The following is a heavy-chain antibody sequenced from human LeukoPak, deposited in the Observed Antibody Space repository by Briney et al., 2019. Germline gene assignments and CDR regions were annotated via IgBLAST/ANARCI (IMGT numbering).Heavy chain of an antibody. V-gene: IGHV3-53*01. CDR3: ARNSIAAAGTRGNY. J-gene: IGHJ4*02. CDR2: IYSGGST. CDR1: GFTVSSNY. D-gene: IGHD6-13*01. Sequence: PGGSLRLSCAASGFTVSSNYMSWVRQAPGKGLEWVSVIYSGGSTYYADSVKGRFTISRDNSKNTLYLQMNSLRAEDTAVYYCARNSIAAAGTRGNYWGQGTLVTVSS.